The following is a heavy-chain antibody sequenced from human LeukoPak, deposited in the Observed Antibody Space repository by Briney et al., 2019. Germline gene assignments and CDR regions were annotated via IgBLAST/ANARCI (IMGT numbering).Heavy chain of an antibody. CDR2: IYYSGST. V-gene: IGHV4-59*08. D-gene: IGHD5-24*01. Sequence: SETLSLTCTVSGGSISSYYWSWIRQPPGKGLEWIGYIYYSGSTNYNPSLKSRVTISVDTSKNQFSLKLSSVTAADTAVYYCARLGWLPAEYYFDYWGQGTLVTVSS. CDR1: GGSISSYY. J-gene: IGHJ4*02. CDR3: ARLGWLPAEYYFDY.